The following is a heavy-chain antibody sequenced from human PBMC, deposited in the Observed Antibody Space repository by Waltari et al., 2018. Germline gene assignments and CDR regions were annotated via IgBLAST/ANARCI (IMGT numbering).Heavy chain of an antibody. CDR3: TTLDAPWGG. J-gene: IGHJ4*01. CDR2: ITSKSDGATT. D-gene: IGHD7-27*01. Sequence: EVQMVESGGGSMKPGDSLRLSCVAYGFSFTPAWLTWVRQAPGKGLEWVGRITSKSDGATTDYAAPVKGRFSISREDSQNMVFLQMNSLRTEDTAVYFCTTLDAPWGGWGHGTLVTVSS. V-gene: IGHV3-15*01. CDR1: GFSFTPAW.